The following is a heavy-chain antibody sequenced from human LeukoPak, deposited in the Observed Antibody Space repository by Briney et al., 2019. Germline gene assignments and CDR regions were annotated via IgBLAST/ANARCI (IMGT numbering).Heavy chain of an antibody. CDR3: ARAYGSGSYTLLFFDY. Sequence: ASVKVSCKASGYTFTSYYMHWVRQAPGQGRDWMGIINPSGGSTSYAQKFQGRVTMTRDTSTSTVYMELSSLRSEDTAVYYCARAYGSGSYTLLFFDYWGQGTLVTVSS. CDR2: INPSGGST. D-gene: IGHD3-10*01. J-gene: IGHJ4*02. CDR1: GYTFTSYY. V-gene: IGHV1-46*01.